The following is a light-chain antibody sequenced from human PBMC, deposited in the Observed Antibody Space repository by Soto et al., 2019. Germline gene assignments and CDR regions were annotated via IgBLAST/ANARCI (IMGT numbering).Light chain of an antibody. CDR1: QSVSSN. J-gene: IGKJ1*01. Sequence: EIVVTQSPATLSVSPGERAALSCRASQSVSSNLAWYQQKPGRAPRLLIYAASSRATGIPDRFSGSGSGTDFTLTISRLEPEDFAMYYCQQYGSSPWTFGQGTKVDI. CDR2: AAS. V-gene: IGKV3-20*01. CDR3: QQYGSSPWT.